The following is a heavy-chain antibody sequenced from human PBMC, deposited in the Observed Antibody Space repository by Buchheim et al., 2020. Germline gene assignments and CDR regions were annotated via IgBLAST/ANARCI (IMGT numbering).Heavy chain of an antibody. CDR3: ARGPEWHSFGYFDY. Sequence: QVQLQQWGAGPLKPSETLSLTCAVYGGSFSGYYWSWIRQPPGKGLEWIGEINHSGSTNYNPSLKSRVTISVDTSKNQFSLKLSSVTAADTAVYYCARGPEWHSFGYFDYWGQGTL. J-gene: IGHJ4*02. CDR2: INHSGST. V-gene: IGHV4-34*01. D-gene: IGHD1-14*01. CDR1: GGSFSGYY.